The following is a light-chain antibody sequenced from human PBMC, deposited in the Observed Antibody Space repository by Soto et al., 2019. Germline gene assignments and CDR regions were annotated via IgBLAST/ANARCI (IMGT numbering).Light chain of an antibody. J-gene: IGLJ2*01. CDR2: EVT. CDR1: SSDVGGYNY. V-gene: IGLV2-14*01. CDR3: SSYTNTGTLL. Sequence: QSALTQPASVSGSPGQSITISCTGTSSDVGGYNYVSWYQHHPGKAPKLMIYEVTSRPSGVSNRFSGSKSGNTASLTISGLHAEDEADYYCSSYTNTGTLLFGGGTKLTVL.